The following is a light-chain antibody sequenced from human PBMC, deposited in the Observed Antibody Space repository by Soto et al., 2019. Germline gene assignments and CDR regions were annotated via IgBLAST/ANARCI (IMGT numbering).Light chain of an antibody. CDR1: SGSIASNY. CDR3: QSYDSSTVV. Sequence: NFMLTQPHSVSASPGKTVTISCTGSSGSIASNYVQWYQQRPGSAPTTVIYEDNQRPSGVPDRFSGSIDSSSNSASLTISGLKTEDEADYYCQSYDSSTVVXXXGTKLTVL. J-gene: IGLJ2*01. CDR2: EDN. V-gene: IGLV6-57*02.